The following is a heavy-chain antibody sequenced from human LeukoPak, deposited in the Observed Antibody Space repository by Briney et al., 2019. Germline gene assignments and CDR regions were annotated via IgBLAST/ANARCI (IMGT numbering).Heavy chain of an antibody. D-gene: IGHD2-21*02. J-gene: IGHJ4*02. V-gene: IGHV3-7*01. CDR3: ARGPRADIVVVTANDY. Sequence: GGSLRLSCAASGFTFSNYWMFWVRQAPGKGLEWVSNIKQDGSEKNYVDSVKGRFTISRDNAENSLYMQMNSLRAEDTAVYYCARGPRADIVVVTANDYWGQGTLVTVSS. CDR1: GFTFSNYW. CDR2: IKQDGSEK.